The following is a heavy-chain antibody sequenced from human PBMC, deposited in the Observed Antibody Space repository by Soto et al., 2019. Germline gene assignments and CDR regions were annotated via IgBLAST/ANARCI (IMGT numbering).Heavy chain of an antibody. Sequence: QVQLVESGGGVVQPGRSLRLSCAASGFTFSSYGMHWVRQAPGKGLEWVAVISYDGSNKYYADSVKGRFTISRDNSKNTLYLQMNSLRAEDTAVYYCAKVTSSSWYSAYYYYGMDVWGQGTTVTVSS. J-gene: IGHJ6*02. CDR3: AKVTSSSWYSAYYYYGMDV. CDR1: GFTFSSYG. CDR2: ISYDGSNK. D-gene: IGHD6-13*01. V-gene: IGHV3-30*18.